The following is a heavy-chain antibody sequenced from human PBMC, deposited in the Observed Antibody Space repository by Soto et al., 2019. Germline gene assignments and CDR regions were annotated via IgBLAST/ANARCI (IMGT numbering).Heavy chain of an antibody. D-gene: IGHD3-16*01. CDR1: GFTFSSYA. CDR2: ISGSGGST. J-gene: IGHJ6*03. Sequence: GGSLRLSCAASGFTFSSYAMSWVRQAPGKGLEWVSAISGSGGSTYYADSVKGRFTISRDNSKNTLYLQMNSLRAEDTAVYYCARVFSTTPRVLSYYYYMDVWGKGTTVTVSS. V-gene: IGHV3-23*01. CDR3: ARVFSTTPRVLSYYYYMDV.